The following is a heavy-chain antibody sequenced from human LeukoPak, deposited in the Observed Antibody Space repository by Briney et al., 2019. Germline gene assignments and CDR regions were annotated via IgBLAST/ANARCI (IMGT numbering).Heavy chain of an antibody. CDR2: IYTSGST. CDR1: GGSISSYY. V-gene: IGHV4-4*07. D-gene: IGHD2-2*01. J-gene: IGHJ6*03. Sequence: SETLSLTCTVSGGSISSYYWSWIRQPAGKGLEWIGRIYTSGSTNYNPSLKSRVTISVDTSKNQFSLKLSSVTAADTAVYYCARYCSSPESSYYYMDVWGKGTTVTVSS. CDR3: ARYCSSPESSYYYMDV.